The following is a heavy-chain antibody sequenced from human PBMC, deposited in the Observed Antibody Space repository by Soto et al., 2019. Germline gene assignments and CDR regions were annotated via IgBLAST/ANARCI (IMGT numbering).Heavy chain of an antibody. CDR1: GDSVSSNSAA. D-gene: IGHD2-15*01. CDR3: ASIGGRDGYNDAFDI. CDR2: TYYRSKWYN. Sequence: KQSQTLSLTCAISGDSVSSNSAAWNWIRQSPSRGLEWLGRTYYRSKWYNDYAVSVKSRITINPDTSKNQFSLQLNSVTPEDTAVYYCASIGGRDGYNDAFDIWGQGTMVTVSS. V-gene: IGHV6-1*01. J-gene: IGHJ3*02.